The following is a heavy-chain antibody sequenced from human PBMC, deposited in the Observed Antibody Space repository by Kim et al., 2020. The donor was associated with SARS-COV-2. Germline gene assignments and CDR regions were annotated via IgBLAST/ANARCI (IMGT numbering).Heavy chain of an antibody. CDR2: ISGSGGST. V-gene: IGHV3-23*01. D-gene: IGHD2-2*01. CDR3: AKGYLVVPAAMHYYYYGMDV. CDR1: GFTFSSYA. J-gene: IGHJ6*02. Sequence: GGSLRLSCAASGFTFSSYAMSWVRQAPGKGLEWVSAISGSGGSTYYADSVKGRFTISRDNSKNTLYLQMNSLRAEDTAVYYCAKGYLVVPAAMHYYYYGMDVWGQGTTVTVSS.